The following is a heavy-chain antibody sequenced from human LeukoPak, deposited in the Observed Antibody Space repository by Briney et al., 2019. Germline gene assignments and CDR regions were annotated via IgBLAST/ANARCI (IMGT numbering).Heavy chain of an antibody. CDR3: AREPVADYYYMDV. CDR2: TNPKNGDT. CDR1: GYTFIDSY. V-gene: IGHV1-2*02. D-gene: IGHD6-19*01. J-gene: IGHJ6*03. Sequence: ASVKVSCKASGYTFIDSYIHWVRQAPGQGLEWMAWTNPKNGDTNYAQEFQGRVTVTRDTSISTAYMELSGLRSDDTAVYFCAREPVADYYYMDVWGTGTTVTVSS.